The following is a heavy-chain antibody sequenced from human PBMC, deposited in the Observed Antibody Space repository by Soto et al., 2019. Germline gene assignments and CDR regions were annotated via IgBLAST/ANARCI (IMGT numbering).Heavy chain of an antibody. J-gene: IGHJ6*02. CDR3: ARDTYGSGSRHSYYYYYYGMDV. Sequence: PEETLSLTCTVSGGSISSSTYYWGWMRQPPGKGLEWIASFFIGGNTYYNPSLKSRVTISVDASKNQFSLNLSSVTAADTAVYYCARDTYGSGSRHSYYYYYYGMDVWGQGTTVTVSS. D-gene: IGHD3-10*01. V-gene: IGHV4-39*07. CDR1: GGSISSSTYY. CDR2: FFIGGNT.